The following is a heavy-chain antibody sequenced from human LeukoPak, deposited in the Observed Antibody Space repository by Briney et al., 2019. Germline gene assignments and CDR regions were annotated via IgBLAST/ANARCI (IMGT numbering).Heavy chain of an antibody. CDR1: GGTFSSYA. V-gene: IGHV1-69*04. CDR3: ARVPPDFWSGYQNYYYGMDV. D-gene: IGHD3-3*01. J-gene: IGHJ6*02. Sequence: GASVKVSCKASGGTFSSYAISWVRQAPGQGLEWMGRIIPILGIANYAQKFQGRVTITADKSTSTAYMELSSLRSEDTAVYYCARVPPDFWSGYQNYYYGMDVWGQGTTVTVSS. CDR2: IIPILGIA.